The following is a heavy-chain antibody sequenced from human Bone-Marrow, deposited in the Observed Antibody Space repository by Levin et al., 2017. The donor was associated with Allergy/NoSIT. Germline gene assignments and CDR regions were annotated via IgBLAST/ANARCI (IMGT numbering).Heavy chain of an antibody. D-gene: IGHD6-25*01. V-gene: IGHV4-4*02. Sequence: SETLSLTCAVSGAPMTGDKWWSWVRHPPGKGLEWIGEIHHSGIIHHNPSLRSRVTISVDRAKNQLSLDLKSVTAADTAFYYCARHDGFTQRYWGQGILVTVSS. CDR1: GAPMTGDKW. CDR2: IHHSGII. CDR3: ARHDGFTQRY. J-gene: IGHJ4*02.